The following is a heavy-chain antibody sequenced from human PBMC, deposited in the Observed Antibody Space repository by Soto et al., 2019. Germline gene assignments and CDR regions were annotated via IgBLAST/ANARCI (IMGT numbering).Heavy chain of an antibody. CDR2: ISAYNGNT. V-gene: IGHV1-18*01. CDR1: GYTFTSYG. J-gene: IGHJ5*02. CDR3: ARRNRYCSSTSCYTMYNWFDP. Sequence: ASVKVSCKASGYTFTSYGISWVRQAPGQGLEWMGWISAYNGNTNYAQKLQGRVTMTTDTSTSTAYMELRSLRSDDTAVYYCARRNRYCSSTSCYTMYNWFDPWGQGTLVTVSS. D-gene: IGHD2-2*02.